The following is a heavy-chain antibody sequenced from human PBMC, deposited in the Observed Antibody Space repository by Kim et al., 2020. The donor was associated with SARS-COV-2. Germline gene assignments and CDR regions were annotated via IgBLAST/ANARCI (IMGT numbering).Heavy chain of an antibody. D-gene: IGHD3-10*01. V-gene: IGHV1-3*01. J-gene: IGHJ4*02. CDR1: GYTFTSYA. CDR3: ARDNHWVRGVIQDY. Sequence: ASVKVSCKASGYTFTSYAMHWVRQAPGQRLEWMGWINAGNGNTKYSQKFQGRVTITRDTSASTAYMELSSPRSEDTAVYYCARDNHWVRGVIQDYWGQGTLVTVSS. CDR2: INAGNGNT.